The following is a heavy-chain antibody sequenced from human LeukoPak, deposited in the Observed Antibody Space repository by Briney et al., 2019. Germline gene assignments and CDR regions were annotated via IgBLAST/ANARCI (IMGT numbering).Heavy chain of an antibody. CDR3: ARLGNYCSSTSCSYYFDY. J-gene: IGHJ4*02. V-gene: IGHV5-51*01. D-gene: IGHD2-2*01. CDR1: GYSFTSYW. CDR2: IYPGDSDT. Sequence: GESLKISCKGSGYSFTSYWIGWVRQMPGKGLEWMGIIYPGDSDTRYSPSFQGQVTISADKSISTAYLQWSSLKASDTAMYYCARLGNYCSSTSCSYYFDYWGQGTLVTVSP.